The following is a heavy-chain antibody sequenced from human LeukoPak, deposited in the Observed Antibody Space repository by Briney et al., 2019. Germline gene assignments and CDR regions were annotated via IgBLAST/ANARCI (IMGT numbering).Heavy chain of an antibody. Sequence: SETLSLTCTVPGGSISSGGYYWSWIRQHPGKGLEWIGYIYYSGSTYYNPSLKSRVTISVDTSKNQFSLKLSSVTAADTAVYYCARGSDYYDSSGYHRGWFDPWGQGTLVTVSS. CDR3: ARGSDYYDSSGYHRGWFDP. CDR1: GGSISSGGYY. D-gene: IGHD3-22*01. CDR2: IYYSGST. V-gene: IGHV4-31*03. J-gene: IGHJ5*02.